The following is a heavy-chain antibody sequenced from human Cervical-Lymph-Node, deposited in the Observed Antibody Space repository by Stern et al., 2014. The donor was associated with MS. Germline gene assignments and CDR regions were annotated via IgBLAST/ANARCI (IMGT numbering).Heavy chain of an antibody. J-gene: IGHJ2*01. D-gene: IGHD6-19*01. CDR1: GYNFSTYA. CDR2: IHTSTGNP. V-gene: IGHV7-4-1*02. CDR3: ARGFSSGWYTSGYFDL. Sequence: QVQLGQSGSELKKPGASVKVSCKASGYNFSTYAINWVRQAPGQGLEWMGWIHTSTGNPTYAQGFTGRFVFSLDTSVSPAYLQISRLKAEDTAVYYCARGFSSGWYTSGYFDLWGRGTLVTVS.